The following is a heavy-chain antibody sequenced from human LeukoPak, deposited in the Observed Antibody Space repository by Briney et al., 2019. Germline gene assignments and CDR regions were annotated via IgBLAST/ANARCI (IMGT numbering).Heavy chain of an antibody. V-gene: IGHV3-74*01. J-gene: IGHJ5*02. Sequence: QTGGSLRLSCAASGFTFSSYSMNWVRQPPGKGLVWVSRIYVDGRTTNYADSVKGRFTISRDNAKNTVYLEMNSLSVEDTATYYCIRDFRSADLWGQGTLVTVTS. CDR2: IYVDGRTT. CDR3: IRDFRSADL. CDR1: GFTFSSYS.